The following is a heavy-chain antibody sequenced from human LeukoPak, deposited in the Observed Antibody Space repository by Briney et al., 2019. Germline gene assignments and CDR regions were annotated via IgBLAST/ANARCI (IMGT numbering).Heavy chain of an antibody. J-gene: IGHJ3*01. CDR1: GFTFDDYG. V-gene: IGHV3-20*04. Sequence: PGGSLRLSCAASGFTFDDYGMSWVRQAPGKGLEWVSGINWNGGSTGYADSVKGRFTISRDNAKNSLYLQMNSLRAGDTALYYCAKDSNTYGESSTGDAFDVWGQGTMVTVSS. CDR3: AKDSNTYGESSTGDAFDV. CDR2: INWNGGST. D-gene: IGHD4-17*01.